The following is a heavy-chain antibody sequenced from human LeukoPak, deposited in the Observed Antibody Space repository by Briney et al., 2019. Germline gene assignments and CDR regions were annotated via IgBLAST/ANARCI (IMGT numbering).Heavy chain of an antibody. CDR2: ISSSSSYI. Sequence: GGSLRLSCAASGFTLSSYTMKWVRQAPGKGLEWVSSISSSSSYIYYTDSVKGRFTISRDNAKNSLYLQINSLRAEDTAVYYCARDRVMDVWGKGTTVTVSS. CDR3: ARDRVMDV. CDR1: GFTLSSYT. V-gene: IGHV3-21*01. D-gene: IGHD3-10*01. J-gene: IGHJ6*03.